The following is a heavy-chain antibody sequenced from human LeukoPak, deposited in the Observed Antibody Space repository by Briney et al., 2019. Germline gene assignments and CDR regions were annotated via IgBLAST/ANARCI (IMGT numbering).Heavy chain of an antibody. J-gene: IGHJ6*03. V-gene: IGHV4-39*01. CDR2: IYYSGST. Sequence: SETLSLTCTVSGGSISSSSYYWGWIRQPPGKGLEWIGSIYYSGSTYYNPSLKSRVTISVDTSKNLSSLKLSSVTAADTAVYYCAREHGSGSYLATIYYYYMDVWGKGTTVTISS. CDR1: GGSISSSSYY. D-gene: IGHD3-10*01. CDR3: AREHGSGSYLATIYYYYMDV.